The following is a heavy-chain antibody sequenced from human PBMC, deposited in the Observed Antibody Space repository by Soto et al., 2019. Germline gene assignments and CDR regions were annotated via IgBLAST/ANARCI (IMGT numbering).Heavy chain of an antibody. Sequence: ASVKVSCKASGYTFTSYDINWVRQATGQGLEWMGWMNPNSGNTGYAQKFQGRVTMTRNTSISTAYMELSSLRSEDTAVYYCARGLTYYDILTGYYREGGYYYYYYMDVWGKGTTVTVSS. CDR1: GYTFTSYD. CDR2: MNPNSGNT. J-gene: IGHJ6*03. V-gene: IGHV1-8*01. D-gene: IGHD3-9*01. CDR3: ARGLTYYDILTGYYREGGYYYYYYMDV.